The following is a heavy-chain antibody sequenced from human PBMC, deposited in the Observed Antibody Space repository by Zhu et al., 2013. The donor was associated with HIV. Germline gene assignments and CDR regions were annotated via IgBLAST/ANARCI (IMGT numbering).Heavy chain of an antibody. CDR3: ASLYYGGVFGQYYYGMDV. D-gene: IGHD3-3*01. Sequence: QVQLVQSGAEVKKPGSSVKVSCKASGGTFSSYAISWVRQAPGQGLEWMRGIIPIFGTANYAQKFQGRVTITADKSTSTAYMELSSLRSEDTAVYYCASLYYGGVFGQYYYGMDVWGQGTTVTVSS. V-gene: IGHV1-69*06. J-gene: IGHJ6*02. CDR1: GGTFSSYA. CDR2: IIPIFGTA.